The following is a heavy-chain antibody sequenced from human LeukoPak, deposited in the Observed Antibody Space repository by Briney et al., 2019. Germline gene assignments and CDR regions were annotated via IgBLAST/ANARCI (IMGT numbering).Heavy chain of an antibody. V-gene: IGHV3-72*01. D-gene: IGHD1-26*01. CDR1: GFTFSSYS. J-gene: IGHJ3*02. Sequence: GGSLRLSCAASGFTFSSYSMNWVRQAPGKGLEWVGRTRNEANIYTTKYAASVKGRFTISRDDSKNSLYLQMNSLKTEDTAVYYCASPVGATTVRAFDIWGQGTMVTVSS. CDR3: ASPVGATTVRAFDI. CDR2: TRNEANIYTT.